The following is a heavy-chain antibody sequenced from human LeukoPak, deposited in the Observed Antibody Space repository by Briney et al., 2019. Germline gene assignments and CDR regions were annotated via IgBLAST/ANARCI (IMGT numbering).Heavy chain of an antibody. CDR3: ARDQGQVVPGWDDAFDI. J-gene: IGHJ3*02. CDR1: GFTFSSYG. V-gene: IGHV3-30*03. Sequence: GGSLRLSCAASGFTFSSYGMHWVRQAPGKGLEWVAVISYDGSNKYYADSVKGRFTISRDNSKNTLYLQMNSLRAEDTAVYYCARDQGQVVPGWDDAFDIWGQGTMVTVSS. D-gene: IGHD1-26*01. CDR2: ISYDGSNK.